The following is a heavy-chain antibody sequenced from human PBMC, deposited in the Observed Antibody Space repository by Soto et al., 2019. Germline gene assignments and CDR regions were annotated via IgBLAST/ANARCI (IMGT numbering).Heavy chain of an antibody. Sequence: QVQLQQSGAGLLKPSETLSLTCAVYGESFSGYIWTWIRQTPGKGLLWIGQINHSGSAYYNPSLKSRVTISVHTSNSQFSLELSSVTAADTAVYYCARGLITGSHYSGGWYYFDSWGQGTQVTVSS. V-gene: IGHV4-34*01. D-gene: IGHD6-19*01. J-gene: IGHJ4*02. CDR2: INHSGSA. CDR1: GESFSGYI. CDR3: ARGLITGSHYSGGWYYFDS.